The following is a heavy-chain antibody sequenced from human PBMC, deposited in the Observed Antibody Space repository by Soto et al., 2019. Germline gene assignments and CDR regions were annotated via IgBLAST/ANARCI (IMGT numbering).Heavy chain of an antibody. J-gene: IGHJ6*03. D-gene: IGHD2-2*01. V-gene: IGHV1-18*01. CDR2: ISAYNGNT. Sequence: ASVKVSCKASGYTFTSYGISWVRQAPGQGLEWMGWISAYNGNTNYAQKLQGRVTMTTDTSTSTAYMELRSLRSDDTAVYYCARDLHDIVVVPAAIHYYYYMDVWGKGTTVTVSS. CDR1: GYTFTSYG. CDR3: ARDLHDIVVVPAAIHYYYYMDV.